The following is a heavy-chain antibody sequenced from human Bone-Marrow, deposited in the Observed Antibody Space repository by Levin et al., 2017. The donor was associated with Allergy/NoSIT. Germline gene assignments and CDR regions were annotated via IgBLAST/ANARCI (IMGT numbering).Heavy chain of an antibody. D-gene: IGHD2-2*01. J-gene: IGHJ4*02. CDR2: IGTAADP. V-gene: IGHV3-13*04. CDR3: ARVALPRYCTSTSCSDSGYYFDY. CDR1: GFTFSSYD. Sequence: GASVKVSCAASGFTFSSYDMHWVRQATGRGLEWVSAIGTAADPYYSGSVKGRFTVSRDNAKNSFYLQMNSLRAGDTAVYYCARVALPRYCTSTSCSDSGYYFDYWGQGTLVTVSS.